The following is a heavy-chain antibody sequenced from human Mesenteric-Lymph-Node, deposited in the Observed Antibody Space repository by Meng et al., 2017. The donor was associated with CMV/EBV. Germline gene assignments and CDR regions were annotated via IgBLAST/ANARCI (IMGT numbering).Heavy chain of an antibody. V-gene: IGHV4-59*01. CDR1: GGSISSYY. D-gene: IGHD3-3*01. J-gene: IGHJ6*02. Sequence: LTCTVSGGSISSYYCNWIRQPPGKGLEWIGYIYYSGSTNYNPSLKSRVTISVDTSKNQFSLRLSSVTAADTAVYYCARAELFGVVIGGMDVWGQGTTVTVSS. CDR3: ARAELFGVVIGGMDV. CDR2: IYYSGST.